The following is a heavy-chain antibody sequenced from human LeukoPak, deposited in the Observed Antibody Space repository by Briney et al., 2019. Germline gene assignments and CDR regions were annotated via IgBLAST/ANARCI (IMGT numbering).Heavy chain of an antibody. Sequence: SVKVSCKASGGTFSSYAISWVRQAPGQGLEWVGGFIPIFGTANYAQKFQGRVTITADESTSTAYMELSSLRSEDTAVYYCARHLGMTTAMGRYGMDVWGKGTTVTVSS. CDR3: ARHLGMTTAMGRYGMDV. J-gene: IGHJ6*04. V-gene: IGHV1-69*13. D-gene: IGHD4-17*01. CDR2: FIPIFGTA. CDR1: GGTFSSYA.